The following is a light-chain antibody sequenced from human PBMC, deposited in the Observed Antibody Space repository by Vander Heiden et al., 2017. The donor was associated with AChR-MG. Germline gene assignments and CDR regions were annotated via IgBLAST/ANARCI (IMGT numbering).Light chain of an antibody. J-gene: IGLJ2*01. CDR2: QDS. Sequence: SYELTQLPPVSVSPGQTASITCSGDKLGDKYACWYQQKPGQNPVLVIYQDSKRPSGIPERFSGSNSGNTATLTISGTQAMDEADCYCQAWDSSTVVFGGGTKLTVL. CDR1: KLGDKY. CDR3: QAWDSSTVV. V-gene: IGLV3-1*01.